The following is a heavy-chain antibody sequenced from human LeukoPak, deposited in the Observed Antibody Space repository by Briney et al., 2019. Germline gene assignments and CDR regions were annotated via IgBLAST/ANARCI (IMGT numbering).Heavy chain of an antibody. CDR1: GFTFSSYG. Sequence: PGGSLRLSCAASGFTFSSYGMHWVRQAPGKGLEWVAFIRYDGSNKYYADSVKGRFTISRDNSKNTLYLQMNSLRAEDTAVYYCAKGPLRLGELSSFDYWGQGTLVTVSS. V-gene: IGHV3-30*02. CDR3: AKGPLRLGELSSFDY. D-gene: IGHD3-16*02. CDR2: IRYDGSNK. J-gene: IGHJ4*02.